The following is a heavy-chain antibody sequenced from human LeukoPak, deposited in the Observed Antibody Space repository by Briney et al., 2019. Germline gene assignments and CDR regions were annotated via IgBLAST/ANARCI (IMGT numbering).Heavy chain of an antibody. D-gene: IGHD4-17*01. CDR3: ARRRSVTTGWFDP. Sequence: SETLSLTCTVSGGSFSSSSYYWGWLRQPPGTGLEWVGSIYYSGSTYYNPSLKSRVTISVDTSKNQFSLKLSSVTAADTAVYYCARRRSVTTGWFDPWGQGTLVTVSS. J-gene: IGHJ5*02. CDR2: IYYSGST. CDR1: GGSFSSSSYY. V-gene: IGHV4-39*01.